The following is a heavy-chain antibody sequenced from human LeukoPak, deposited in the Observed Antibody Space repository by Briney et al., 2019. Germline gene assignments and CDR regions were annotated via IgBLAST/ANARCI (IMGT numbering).Heavy chain of an antibody. D-gene: IGHD5-18*01. CDR2: IRYDGSNK. CDR3: AKDSGQAMAHYYYYMDV. V-gene: IGHV3-30*02. Sequence: PGGSLRLSCAASGFTFSSYGMHWVRQAPGKGLEWVAFIRYDGSNKYYADSVKGRFTISRDNSKNTLYLEMNSLRAEDTAVYYCAKDSGQAMAHYYYYMDVWGKGTTVTISS. CDR1: GFTFSSYG. J-gene: IGHJ6*03.